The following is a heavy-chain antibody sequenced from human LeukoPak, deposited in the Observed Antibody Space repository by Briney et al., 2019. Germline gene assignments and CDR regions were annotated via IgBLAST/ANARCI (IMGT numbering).Heavy chain of an antibody. V-gene: IGHV3-30*03. Sequence: TGRSLRLSCAASGFTFSSYGMHWVRQAPGKGLEWVAVISYDGSNKYYADSVKGRFTISRDNSKNTLYLQMNSLRAEDTAVYYCASTASMDVWGQGTTVTVSS. CDR3: ASTASMDV. CDR2: ISYDGSNK. CDR1: GFTFSSYG. J-gene: IGHJ6*02.